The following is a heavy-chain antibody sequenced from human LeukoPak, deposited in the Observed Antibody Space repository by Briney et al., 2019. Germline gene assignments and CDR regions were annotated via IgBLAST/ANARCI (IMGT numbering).Heavy chain of an antibody. CDR3: ARELRDSGYDFDY. CDR2: MSNDGSEK. J-gene: IGHJ4*02. CDR1: GFTFSNCV. Sequence: GGSLRLSCAASGFTFSNCVMHWIRQAPGKGLEWVAAMSNDGSEKYYADSVKGRFTISRDNSKNTLYLQMNSLRPEDTAVYYCARELRDSGYDFDYWGQGTLVTVSS. D-gene: IGHD5-12*01. V-gene: IGHV3-30*04.